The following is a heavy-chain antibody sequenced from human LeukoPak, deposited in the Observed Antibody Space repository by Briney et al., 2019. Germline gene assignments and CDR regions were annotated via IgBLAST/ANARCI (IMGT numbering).Heavy chain of an antibody. CDR3: TTDPYYYDSSGYLPYNDY. V-gene: IGHV3-15*01. Sequence: GGSLRLSCAASGSTFSNAWMSWVRQAPGKGLEWVGRIKSKTDGGTTDYAAPVKGRFTISRDDSKNTLYLQMNSLKTEDTAVYYCTTDPYYYDSSGYLPYNDYWGQGTLVTVSS. D-gene: IGHD3-22*01. CDR1: GSTFSNAW. J-gene: IGHJ4*02. CDR2: IKSKTDGGTT.